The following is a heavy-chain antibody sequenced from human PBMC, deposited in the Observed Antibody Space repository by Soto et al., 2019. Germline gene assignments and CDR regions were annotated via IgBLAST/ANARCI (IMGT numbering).Heavy chain of an antibody. CDR2: INSDGTTT. V-gene: IGHV3-74*01. J-gene: IGHJ6*02. CDR3: THCRGESCHGGYFGMDV. CDR1: GFTFRGYW. Sequence: GGSLRLSCGGSGFTFRGYWMHWVRPSPGKGLVWVSRINSDGTTTAYADSVKGRFTISRDNSKNTLFLQMTSLRADDTAVYYCTHCRGESCHGGYFGMDVWGQGTTVTVSS. D-gene: IGHD2-15*01.